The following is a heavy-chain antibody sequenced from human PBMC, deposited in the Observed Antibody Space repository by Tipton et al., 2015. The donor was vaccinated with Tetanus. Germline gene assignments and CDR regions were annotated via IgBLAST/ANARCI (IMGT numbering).Heavy chain of an antibody. V-gene: IGHV1-46*01. CDR1: GYTFTSYY. CDR2: INPSGGST. CDR3: ARDGSGYDWGSDYYYGMDV. Sequence: QLVQSGAEVKKPGASVKVSCKASGYTFTSYYMHWVRQAPGQGLEWMGIINPSGGSTSYAQKFQGRVTMTRDTSTSTVYMGLSSLRSEDTAVYYCARDGSGYDWGSDYYYGMDVWGQGTTVTVSS. D-gene: IGHD5-12*01. J-gene: IGHJ6*02.